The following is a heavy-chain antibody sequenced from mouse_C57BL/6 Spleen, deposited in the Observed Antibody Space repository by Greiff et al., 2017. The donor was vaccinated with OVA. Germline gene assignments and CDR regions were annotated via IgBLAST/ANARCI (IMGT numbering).Heavy chain of an antibody. CDR2: IDPSDSYT. D-gene: IGHD1-1*01. CDR1: GYTFTSYW. Sequence: VQLQQPGAELVKPGASVKLSCKASGYTFTSYWMQWVKQRPGQGLEWIGEIDPSDSYTNYNQKFKGKATLTVDTSSSTAYMQLSSLTSEDSAVYYYALLLRSWFAYWGQGTLVTVSA. V-gene: IGHV1-50*01. J-gene: IGHJ3*01. CDR3: ALLLRSWFAY.